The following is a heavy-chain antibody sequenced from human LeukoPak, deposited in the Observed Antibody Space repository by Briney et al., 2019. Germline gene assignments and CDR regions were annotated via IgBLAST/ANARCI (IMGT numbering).Heavy chain of an antibody. CDR2: ISYDGSNK. J-gene: IGHJ4*02. V-gene: IGHV3-30*18. CDR1: GFTFSSYG. Sequence: GRSLRLSCAASGFTFSSYGMHWVRQAPGKGLEWVAVISYDGSNKYYADSVKGRFTISRDNSKNTLYLQMNGLRVEDTALYYCAKVVHRGELLGYFDYWGQGTLVTVSS. D-gene: IGHD3-16*01. CDR3: AKVVHRGELLGYFDY.